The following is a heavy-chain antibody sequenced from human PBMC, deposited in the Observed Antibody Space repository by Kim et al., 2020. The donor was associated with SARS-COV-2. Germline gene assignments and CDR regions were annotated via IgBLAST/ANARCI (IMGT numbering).Heavy chain of an antibody. D-gene: IGHD6-19*01. J-gene: IGHJ4*02. CDR3: ASISAFAQQWLV. V-gene: IGHV3-11*01. Sequence: YYAEPVKGRFTISRDKAKNSLYLQMNSLRAEDTAVYYCASISAFAQQWLVWGQGTLVTVSS.